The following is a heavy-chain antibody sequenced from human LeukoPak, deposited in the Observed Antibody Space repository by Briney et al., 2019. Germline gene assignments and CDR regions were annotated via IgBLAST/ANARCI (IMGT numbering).Heavy chain of an antibody. CDR3: ARRIAAADTYYYYYYMDV. Sequence: ASVKVSCKASGYTFTRYDINWVRQATGQGLEWMGWMNPNSGNTGYAQKFQGRVTITRNTSISTAYMELSSLRSEDTAIYYCARRIAAADTYYYYYYMDVWGKGTTVTVSS. V-gene: IGHV1-8*03. CDR1: GYTFTRYD. D-gene: IGHD6-13*01. CDR2: MNPNSGNT. J-gene: IGHJ6*03.